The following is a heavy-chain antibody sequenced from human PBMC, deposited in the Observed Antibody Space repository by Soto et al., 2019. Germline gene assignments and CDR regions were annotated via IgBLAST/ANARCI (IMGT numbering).Heavy chain of an antibody. Sequence: QAQLEQSGGEVKKPGSSVKVSCKASRVAFSKFIVTWVRQAPGVGLEWVGGIIPVFGTANYAQKFQGRVTITADESTSTSYMEVNNLRSEDKAVYYCAKVRYSSPMGYYYGMDVWGQGTTVTVSS. V-gene: IGHV1-69*01. CDR1: RVAFSKFI. CDR2: IIPVFGTA. J-gene: IGHJ6*02. CDR3: AKVRYSSPMGYYYGMDV. D-gene: IGHD2-2*01.